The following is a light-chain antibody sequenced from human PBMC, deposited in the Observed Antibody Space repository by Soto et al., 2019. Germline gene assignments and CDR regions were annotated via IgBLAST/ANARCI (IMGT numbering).Light chain of an antibody. J-gene: IGKJ1*01. CDR2: TSS. CDR1: QGIGNE. V-gene: IGKV1-6*01. CDR3: QHYNSYSEA. Sequence: IQMTQSPSSLSASVGDRVTITCRASQGIGNELGWYQQKPGKAPELLIFTSSYLESGVPSRFSGSGSGTDFTLSISDLQPEDFATYYCQHYNSYSEAFGQGTKV.